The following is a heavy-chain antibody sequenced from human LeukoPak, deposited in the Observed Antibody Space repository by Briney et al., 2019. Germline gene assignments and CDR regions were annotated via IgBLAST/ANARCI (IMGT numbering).Heavy chain of an antibody. CDR3: ARVVGCGGDCYSGISDY. CDR2: INTNTGNP. Sequence: ASVKVSCKASGYTFTSYAMNWVRQAPGQGLEWMGWINTNTGNPTYAQGFTGRCVFSLDTSVSTAYLQISSLKAEDTAAYYCARVVGCGGDCYSGISDYWGQGTLVTVSS. V-gene: IGHV7-4-1*02. J-gene: IGHJ4*02. CDR1: GYTFTSYA. D-gene: IGHD2-21*02.